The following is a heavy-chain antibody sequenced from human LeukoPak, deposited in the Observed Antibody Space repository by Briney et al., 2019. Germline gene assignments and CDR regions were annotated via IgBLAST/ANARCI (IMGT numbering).Heavy chain of an antibody. V-gene: IGHV3-23*01. CDR2: ISGSGGRP. Sequence: GGSLRLSCAASGFTFSNAWMSWVRQAPGKGLEWVSAISGSGGRPYYADSVKGRFTISRDNSKNTLYLQMNSLRAEDTAVYYCARHPEPGYCSSTSCHESYFDYWGQGTLVTVSS. J-gene: IGHJ4*02. CDR1: GFTFSNAW. CDR3: ARHPEPGYCSSTSCHESYFDY. D-gene: IGHD2-2*01.